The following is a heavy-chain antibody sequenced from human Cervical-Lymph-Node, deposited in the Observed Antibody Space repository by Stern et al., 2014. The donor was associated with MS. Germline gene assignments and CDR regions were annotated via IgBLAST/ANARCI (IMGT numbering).Heavy chain of an antibody. CDR1: GFTFSSYG. Sequence: VQLEESRGGVVQPGRSLRLSCAGSGFTFSSYGMHWVRQAPGKGLEWVALIWYDGSNKYYADSVKGRFTISRDNSKNTLYLQMNSLRAEDTAVYYCARDAMYSGSYPDYWGRGTLVTVSS. V-gene: IGHV3-33*01. CDR2: IWYDGSNK. J-gene: IGHJ4*02. D-gene: IGHD1-26*01. CDR3: ARDAMYSGSYPDY.